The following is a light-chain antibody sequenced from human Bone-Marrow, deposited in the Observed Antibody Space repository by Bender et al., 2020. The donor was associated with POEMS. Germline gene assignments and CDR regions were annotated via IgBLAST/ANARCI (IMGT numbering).Light chain of an antibody. V-gene: IGLV2-14*01. CDR3: CSYTSSSTYV. CDR2: DVS. CDR1: SSDVGGYNF. Sequence: QSALTQPASVSGSPGQSITISCTGASSDVGGYNFVSWYLQHPGKAPKLMIYDVSNRPSGVSNRFSGSKSGNTASLTISGLQAEDEADYYCCSYTSSSTYVFRTGTKVTVL. J-gene: IGLJ1*01.